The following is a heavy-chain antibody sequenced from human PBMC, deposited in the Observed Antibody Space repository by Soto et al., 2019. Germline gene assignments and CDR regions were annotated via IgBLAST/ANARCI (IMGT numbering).Heavy chain of an antibody. Sequence: SETLSLTCAFSAVSISSSNWWTWVRRSPGKGLEWIGEIHHSGSTNYNPSLKSRVTMSIDKSKNQFSLKLTSVTAADTADYYCARTSYYDSSGYYNMDVWGQGTTVTVSS. CDR3: ARTSYYDSSGYYNMDV. V-gene: IGHV4-4*02. D-gene: IGHD3-22*01. J-gene: IGHJ6*02. CDR1: AVSISSSNW. CDR2: IHHSGST.